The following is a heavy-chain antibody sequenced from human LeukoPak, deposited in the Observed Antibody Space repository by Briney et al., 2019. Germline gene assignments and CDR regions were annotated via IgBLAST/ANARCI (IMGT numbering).Heavy chain of an antibody. J-gene: IGHJ5*02. CDR1: GYTFTGYY. CDR3: ARDAPDGVGATAP. Sequence: ASVKVSCKASGYTFTGYYMRWVRQAPGQGLEWMGWINPNSGGTNYAQKFQGRVTMTRDTSISTAYMELSRLRSDDTAVYYCARDAPDGVGATAPWGQGTLVTVSS. D-gene: IGHD1-26*01. V-gene: IGHV1-2*02. CDR2: INPNSGGT.